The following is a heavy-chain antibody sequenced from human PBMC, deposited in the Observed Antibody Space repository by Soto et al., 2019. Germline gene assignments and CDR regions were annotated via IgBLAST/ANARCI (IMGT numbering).Heavy chain of an antibody. CDR1: GFTFRNYG. CDR3: EKENQPLVHDY. J-gene: IGHJ4*02. D-gene: IGHD2-2*01. V-gene: IGHV3-30*18. CDR2: ISHDGSDK. Sequence: QTGGSLNLSCAASGFTFRNYGMHWVRQAPGKGLEWVAVISHDGSDKYYADSMKGRFIISRDNSENTLFLNMNSLKPEDTAVYYCEKENQPLVHDYWGPGILVT.